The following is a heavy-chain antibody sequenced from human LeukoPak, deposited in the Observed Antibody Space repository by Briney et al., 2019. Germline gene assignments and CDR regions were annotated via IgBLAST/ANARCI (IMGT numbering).Heavy chain of an antibody. CDR3: AKRGDSSGWSQYDY. J-gene: IGHJ4*02. V-gene: IGHV3-23*01. D-gene: IGHD6-19*01. Sequence: GGSLRLSCAASGFTFSNYAMGWVRQAPGKGLEWVSTISGSGGSTYYADSVKGRFTISRDNSKNTLYLQMNSLRADDTAVYYCAKRGDSSGWSQYDYWGQGTLVTVST. CDR2: ISGSGGST. CDR1: GFTFSNYA.